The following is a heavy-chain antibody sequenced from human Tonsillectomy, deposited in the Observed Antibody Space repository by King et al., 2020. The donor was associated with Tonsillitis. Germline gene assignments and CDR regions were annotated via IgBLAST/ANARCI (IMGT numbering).Heavy chain of an antibody. CDR3: ARLYSTSTADAFDM. CDR2: IFSTDEK. Sequence: VTLQESGPVLVKPTETLTLTCTVSGFSLDDAAMVVSWIRQPPGKALEWLAHIFSTDEKSFSTSLNSRLTISKDTSGSQVVLTLANVDPVDTATYYCARLYSTSTADAFDMWGQGTMVTVSS. J-gene: IGHJ3*02. CDR1: GFSLDDAAMV. D-gene: IGHD6-13*01. V-gene: IGHV2-26*01.